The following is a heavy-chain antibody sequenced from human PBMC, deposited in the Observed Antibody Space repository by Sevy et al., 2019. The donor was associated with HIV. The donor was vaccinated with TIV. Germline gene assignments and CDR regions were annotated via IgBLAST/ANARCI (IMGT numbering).Heavy chain of an antibody. CDR1: GFTFDDYA. D-gene: IGHD6-19*01. V-gene: IGHV3-9*01. CDR2: ISWNSGSI. Sequence: SMRLSCAASGFTFDDYAMHWVRQAPGKGLEWVSGISWNSGSIGYADSVKGRFTISRDNAKNSLYLQMNSLRAEDTALYYCAKVYSSGWYGYGMDVWGQGTTVTVSS. CDR3: AKVYSSGWYGYGMDV. J-gene: IGHJ6*02.